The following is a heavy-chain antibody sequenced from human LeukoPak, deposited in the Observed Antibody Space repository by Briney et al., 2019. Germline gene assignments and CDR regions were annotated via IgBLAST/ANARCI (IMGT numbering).Heavy chain of an antibody. CDR2: IWYDGSEK. J-gene: IGHJ3*02. CDR1: VFTFSSFG. CDR3: ARGGDAFDI. Sequence: GGSXRLSCAASVFTFSSFGMHWVRQVPGKGLEWVAVIWYDGSEKYYGDSVKGRFSISRDNSKNTLYLQMNSLRAEDTAVYYCARGGDAFDIWGQGTMVTVSS. V-gene: IGHV3-33*01.